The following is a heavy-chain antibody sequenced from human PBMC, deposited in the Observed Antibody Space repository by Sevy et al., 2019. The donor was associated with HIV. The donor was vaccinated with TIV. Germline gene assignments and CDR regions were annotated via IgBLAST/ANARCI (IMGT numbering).Heavy chain of an antibody. Sequence: GESLKISCAASGFTFSSYAMSWVRQAPGKGLEWVSAISGSGGSTYYADSVKGRFTISRDNSKNTLYLQMNSLRAEDTAVYYCAKASTRAARYGMDVWGQGTTVTVSS. CDR1: GFTFSSYA. V-gene: IGHV3-23*01. D-gene: IGHD6-6*01. CDR2: ISGSGGST. CDR3: AKASTRAARYGMDV. J-gene: IGHJ6*02.